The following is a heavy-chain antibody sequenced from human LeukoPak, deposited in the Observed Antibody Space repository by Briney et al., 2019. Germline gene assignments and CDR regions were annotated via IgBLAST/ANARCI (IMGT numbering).Heavy chain of an antibody. CDR3: AKDVGYYDYVWGSPAAFDI. Sequence: PGGSLRLSCAASGFTFSSYAMSWVRQAPGKGLEWVSAISGSGGSTYYADSVKGRFTISRDNSKNTLYLQMNSLRAEDTAVYYCAKDVGYYDYVWGSPAAFDIWGQGTMVTVSS. CDR1: GFTFSSYA. D-gene: IGHD3-16*01. V-gene: IGHV3-23*01. CDR2: ISGSGGST. J-gene: IGHJ3*02.